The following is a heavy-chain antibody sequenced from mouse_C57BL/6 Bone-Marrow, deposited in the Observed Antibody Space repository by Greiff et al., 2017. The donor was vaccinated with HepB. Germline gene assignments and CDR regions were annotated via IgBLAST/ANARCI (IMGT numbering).Heavy chain of an antibody. V-gene: IGHV14-2*01. CDR1: GFTINDDY. D-gene: IGHD3-2*02. CDR2: IDPEDGET. J-gene: IGHJ4*01. CDR3: ARGQRRLHAMDY. Sequence: EVQLQQSGAELVKPGASVKLSCTASGFTINDDYMHWVKQRPEQGLEWIGRIDPEDGETKYAPKFQGKTTITADTSSNTAYLQLSSLTSEDTAVYYCARGQRRLHAMDYWGQGTSVTVSS.